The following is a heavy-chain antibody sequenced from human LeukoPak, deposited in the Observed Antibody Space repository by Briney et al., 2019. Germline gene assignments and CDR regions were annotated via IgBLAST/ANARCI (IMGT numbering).Heavy chain of an antibody. J-gene: IGHJ4*01. CDR1: GFTVSSYA. V-gene: IGHV3-23*01. CDR3: AKDQRLAAAGLLDY. CDR2: ISGSGGGT. D-gene: IGHD6-13*01. Sequence: PGGSLRLSCAASGFTVSSYAMSWVRQAPGKGLEWVSAISGSGGGTYDADSVKGRFTISRDNSKNTLYLQMNSLRAEDTAVYYCAKDQRLAAAGLLDYWGQEPWSPSPQ.